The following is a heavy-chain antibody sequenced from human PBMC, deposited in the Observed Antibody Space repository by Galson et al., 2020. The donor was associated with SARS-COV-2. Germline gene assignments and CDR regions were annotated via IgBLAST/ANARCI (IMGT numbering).Heavy chain of an antibody. V-gene: IGHV5-10-1*01. J-gene: IGHJ3*02. CDR1: GYSFTSYW. Sequence: GESLKISCKGSGYSFTSYWISWVRQMPGKGLEWMWRIDPRDSYTNYSPSFQGHVTISADKSISTAYLQWSSLKDSDTAMYYCARHRRYCSGGSCSDAFDIWGQGTMVTVSS. CDR2: IDPRDSYT. D-gene: IGHD2-15*01. CDR3: ARHRRYCSGGSCSDAFDI.